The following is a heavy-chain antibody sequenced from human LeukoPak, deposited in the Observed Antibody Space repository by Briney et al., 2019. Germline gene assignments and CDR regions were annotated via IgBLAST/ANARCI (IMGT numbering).Heavy chain of an antibody. J-gene: IGHJ5*02. D-gene: IGHD6-13*01. V-gene: IGHV4-4*07. Sequence: SETLSLTCTVSGGSITSYYWNWVRRTAGKGLEWIGRIYASGSTNYNPSLDSRVTMSVDTSNNQVSLKLSSVIAADTAVYFCARSSSYYGDWFDPWGQGTLVTVSP. CDR2: IYASGST. CDR1: GGSITSYY. CDR3: ARSSSYYGDWFDP.